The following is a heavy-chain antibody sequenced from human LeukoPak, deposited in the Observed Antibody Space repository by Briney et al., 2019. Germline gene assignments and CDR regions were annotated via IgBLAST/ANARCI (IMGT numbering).Heavy chain of an antibody. V-gene: IGHV3-7*01. CDR1: GFIFRNYW. D-gene: IGHD4-17*01. CDR3: AMRIGAVTTTFDY. J-gene: IGHJ4*02. Sequence: PGGSLRLSCSASGFIFRNYWMSWVRQAPGKGLEWVANIKEDGTEQHYVDSVKGRSTISRDNAKNLLFLQMNSLRADDTALYYCAMRIGAVTTTFDYWGQGTRVTVSS. CDR2: IKEDGTEQ.